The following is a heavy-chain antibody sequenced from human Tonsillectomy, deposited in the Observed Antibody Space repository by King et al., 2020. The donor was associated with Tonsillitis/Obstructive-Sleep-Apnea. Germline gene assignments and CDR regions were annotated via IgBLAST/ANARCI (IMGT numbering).Heavy chain of an antibody. Sequence: HVQLQQWGAGLLKPSETLSLTCAVYGGSFSGYYWSWIRQPPGKGLEWIGEINHSRSTNYNPSLKSRVTISVDTSKNQFSLKLSSVTAADTAVYYCARRSGSGYSRTRAGGYYYMDVWGKGTTVTVSS. J-gene: IGHJ6*03. CDR3: ARRSGSGYSRTRAGGYYYMDV. CDR2: INHSRST. D-gene: IGHD3-3*01. CDR1: GGSFSGYY. V-gene: IGHV4-34*01.